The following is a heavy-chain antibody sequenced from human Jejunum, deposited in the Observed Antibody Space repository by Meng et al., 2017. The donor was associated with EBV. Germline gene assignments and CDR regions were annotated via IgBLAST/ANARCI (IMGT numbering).Heavy chain of an antibody. D-gene: IGHD4-11*01. V-gene: IGHV3-74*03. J-gene: IGHJ4*02. CDR1: GFTFSTYW. CDR3: ARNYRDY. Sequence: EVQLVEPGGGLVQPGGSLRLSCAASGFTFSTYWMHWVRQTPGKGLEWVSRINNDGSTTQYADSVRGRFTISRDNAKSTLYLQMNSLTAEDTAVYYCARNYRDYWGQGILVTVSS. CDR2: INNDGSTT.